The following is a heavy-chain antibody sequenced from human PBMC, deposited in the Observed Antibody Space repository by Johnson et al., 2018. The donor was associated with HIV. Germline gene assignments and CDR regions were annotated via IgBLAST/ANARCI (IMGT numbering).Heavy chain of an antibody. Sequence: QVQLVESGGGLVRPGESLRLSCVASGFTFSDSYMNWIRQAPGKGLEWIAYISSGGSGMNYADSVKGRFTVSRDNAKKSLYLQMDSLRVEDTAVYYCAREKYNWNDGMFDGIDLWGQGTMVTVSS. CDR3: AREKYNWNDGMFDGIDL. J-gene: IGHJ3*01. D-gene: IGHD1-1*01. CDR1: GFTFSDSY. CDR2: ISSGGSGM. V-gene: IGHV3-11*04.